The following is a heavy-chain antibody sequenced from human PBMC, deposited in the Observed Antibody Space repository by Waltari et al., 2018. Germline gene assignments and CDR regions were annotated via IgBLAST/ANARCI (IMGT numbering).Heavy chain of an antibody. CDR2: IYYSGDT. CDR1: GGSISSSSYY. CDR3: APFDWPRRRFDP. D-gene: IGHD3-9*01. Sequence: QLHLQESGPGLVKPSETLSLTCPVSGGSISSSSYYWGWIRQPPGKGLEWIGSIYYSGDTYYNPSLKSRGTISVDTSKNQFSLKLSSVTAADTAVYYCAPFDWPRRRFDPWGQGTLVTVSS. V-gene: IGHV4-39*07. J-gene: IGHJ5*02.